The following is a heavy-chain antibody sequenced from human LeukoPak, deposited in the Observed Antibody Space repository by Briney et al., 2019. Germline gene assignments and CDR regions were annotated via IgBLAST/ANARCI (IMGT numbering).Heavy chain of an antibody. CDR3: VRGGSMDV. Sequence: PGGSLRLSCGASGFTFNSEWMSWVRQAPGVGLEWVAIIKPDGSATSYVDSAKGRFTISRDNAKNSLSLQMHSLKVDDTGVYYCVRGGSMDVWGQGTAVTVSS. J-gene: IGHJ6*02. CDR2: IKPDGSAT. V-gene: IGHV3-7*05. CDR1: GFTFNSEW.